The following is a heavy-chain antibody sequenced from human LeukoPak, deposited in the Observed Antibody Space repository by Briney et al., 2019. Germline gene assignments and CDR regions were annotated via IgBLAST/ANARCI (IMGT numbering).Heavy chain of an antibody. J-gene: IGHJ6*02. CDR3: ARDSVAAVIHYYYYGMDV. D-gene: IGHD6-13*01. V-gene: IGHV1-69*04. CDR2: IIPILGIA. Sequence: ASVKVSCKASGYTFTSYDINWVRQATGQGLEWMGRIIPILGIANYAQKFQGRVTITADKSTSTAYMELSSLRTEDTAVYYCARDSVAAVIHYYYYGMDVWGQGTTVTVSS. CDR1: GYTFTSYD.